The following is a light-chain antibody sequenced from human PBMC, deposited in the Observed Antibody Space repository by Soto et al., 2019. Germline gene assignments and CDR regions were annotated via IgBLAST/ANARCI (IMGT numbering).Light chain of an antibody. J-gene: IGLJ1*01. CDR1: SSDVGTYDL. CDR3: SSYTNINTRACV. V-gene: IGLV2-14*01. CDR2: EVT. Sequence: QSVLTQPASVSESPGQSITISCIGTSSDVGTYDLVSWYQQHPGKAPKVIIYEVTDRPSGVSNRFSGSKSGNTASLTISGLQAEDEAEYYCSSYTNINTRACVFGTGTKLTVL.